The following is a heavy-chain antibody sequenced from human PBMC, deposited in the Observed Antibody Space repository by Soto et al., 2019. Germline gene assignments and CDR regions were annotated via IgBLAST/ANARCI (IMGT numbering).Heavy chain of an antibody. J-gene: IGHJ6*02. Sequence: GGSLRLSCAASGFTFSSYWMSWVRQAPGKGLEWVANIKQDGSEKYYVDSVKGRFTIPRDNAKNSLYLQMNSLRAEDTAVYYCARDGRVVRFLEWLSKPDYYYYGMDVWGQGTTVTVS. CDR3: ARDGRVVRFLEWLSKPDYYYYGMDV. D-gene: IGHD3-3*01. CDR2: IKQDGSEK. V-gene: IGHV3-7*03. CDR1: GFTFSSYW.